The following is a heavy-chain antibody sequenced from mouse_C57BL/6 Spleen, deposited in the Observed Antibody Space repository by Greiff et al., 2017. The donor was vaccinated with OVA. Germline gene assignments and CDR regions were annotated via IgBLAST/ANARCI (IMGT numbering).Heavy chain of an antibody. CDR3: AREGDYPYFDY. V-gene: IGHV5-4*01. CDR2: ISDGGSYT. D-gene: IGHD1-1*02. J-gene: IGHJ2*01. CDR1: GFTFSSYA. Sequence: EVKVVESGGGLVKPGGSLKLSCAASGFTFSSYAMSWVRQTPEKRLEWVATISDGGSYTYYPDNVKGRFTISRDNAKNNLYLQMSHLKSEDTAMYYCAREGDYPYFDYWGQGTTLTVSS.